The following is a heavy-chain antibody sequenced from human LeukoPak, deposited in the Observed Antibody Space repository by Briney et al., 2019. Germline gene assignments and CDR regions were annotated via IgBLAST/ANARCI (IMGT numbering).Heavy chain of an antibody. CDR1: GFTFSSYV. Sequence: PGGSLRLSCAASGFTFSSYVMNWVRQAPGKGQEWMGIIYPGDSDTRYSPSFQGQVTVSADKSISTAYLQWSSLKASDTAMYYCARLPAGLKEGIFDYWGQGTLVTVSS. J-gene: IGHJ4*02. CDR3: ARLPAGLKEGIFDY. D-gene: IGHD2-2*01. V-gene: IGHV5-51*01. CDR2: IYPGDSDT.